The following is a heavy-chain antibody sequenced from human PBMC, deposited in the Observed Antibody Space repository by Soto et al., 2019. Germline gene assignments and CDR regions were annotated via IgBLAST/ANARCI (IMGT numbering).Heavy chain of an antibody. CDR2: ISGSGGST. J-gene: IGHJ4*02. V-gene: IGHV3-23*01. CDR1: GFTFSSYS. CDR3: AKEMTLYYYDSSGPIDY. Sequence: RRTLRHSWAAPGFTFSSYSLRWVRQAPRKRMEMVSAISGSGGSTYNAASMKGRFTISRENPTNTPYLQMNSLRAEDTAVYYCAKEMTLYYYDSSGPIDYWGQGP. D-gene: IGHD3-22*01.